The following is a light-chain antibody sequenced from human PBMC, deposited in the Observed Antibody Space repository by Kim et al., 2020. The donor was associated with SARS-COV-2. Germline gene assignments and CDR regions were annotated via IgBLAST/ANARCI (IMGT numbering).Light chain of an antibody. CDR3: NSRESSANHWM. CDR2: GKN. Sequence: SSELTQDPAVSVALGQTVKFTCQGDSLRSYYASRYQQKPGQAPVLVFYGKNNRPSVIPDRFSGSYSGNTASLTITAAQAADEADYSCNSRESSANHWMFGGGTQLTVL. CDR1: SLRSYY. V-gene: IGLV3-19*01. J-gene: IGLJ3*02.